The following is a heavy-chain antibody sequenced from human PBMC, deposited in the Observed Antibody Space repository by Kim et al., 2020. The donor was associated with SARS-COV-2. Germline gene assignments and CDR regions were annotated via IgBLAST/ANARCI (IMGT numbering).Heavy chain of an antibody. V-gene: IGHV3-48*03. Sequence: YYADPVRGRFTISRDNAKNSLYLQMNSLRAEDTAVYYCAKSTVVSRAIDYWGQGTLVTVSS. CDR3: AKSTVVSRAIDY. D-gene: IGHD4-17*01. J-gene: IGHJ4*02.